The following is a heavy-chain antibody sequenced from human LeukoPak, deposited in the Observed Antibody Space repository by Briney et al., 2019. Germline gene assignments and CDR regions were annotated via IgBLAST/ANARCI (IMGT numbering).Heavy chain of an antibody. Sequence: GGSLRLSCAASGFTFSDYAMHWVRQAPGKGLEWVAVISFDGGNKYYADSVKGRFTISRDDSKNSVYLQMNSLRPEDTAVFYCARVGGEVIAFDYWGQGTLVTVSS. J-gene: IGHJ4*02. D-gene: IGHD2-15*01. CDR3: ARVGGEVIAFDY. V-gene: IGHV3-30-3*01. CDR1: GFTFSDYA. CDR2: ISFDGGNK.